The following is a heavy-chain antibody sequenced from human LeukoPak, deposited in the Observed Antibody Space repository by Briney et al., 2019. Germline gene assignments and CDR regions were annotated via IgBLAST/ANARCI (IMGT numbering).Heavy chain of an antibody. CDR1: GFTFGDYA. J-gene: IGHJ3*02. CDR3: ARLSITMIVVVITEDAFDI. D-gene: IGHD3-22*01. CDR2: IYYSGST. Sequence: GSLRLSCTASGFTFGDYAMSWIRQPPGKGLEWIGYIYYSGSTNYNPSLKSRVTISVDKSKNQFSLKLSSVTAADTAVYYCARLSITMIVVVITEDAFDIWGQGTMVTVSS. V-gene: IGHV4-59*12.